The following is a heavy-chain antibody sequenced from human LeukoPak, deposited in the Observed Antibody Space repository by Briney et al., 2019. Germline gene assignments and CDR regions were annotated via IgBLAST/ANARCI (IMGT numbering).Heavy chain of an antibody. Sequence: SETLSLTCTVSGYSISSGYYWGWIRQPPGKGLEWIGSIYHSGSTYYNPSLKSRVTISVDTPKNQFSLKLSSVTAADTAVYYCARADYYGSGSYCYFDYWGQGTLVTVSS. CDR2: IYHSGST. CDR1: GYSISSGYY. J-gene: IGHJ4*02. D-gene: IGHD3-10*01. V-gene: IGHV4-38-2*02. CDR3: ARADYYGSGSYCYFDY.